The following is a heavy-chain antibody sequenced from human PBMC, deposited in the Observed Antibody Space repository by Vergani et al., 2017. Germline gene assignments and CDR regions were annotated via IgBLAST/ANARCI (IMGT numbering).Heavy chain of an antibody. CDR1: GYSIGSGFY. D-gene: IGHD2-21*01. Sequence: QVRLEESGPGLVKPSETLSLTCSVSGYSIGSGFYWAWIRQSPGEGLQWLTSIHNRGKTYHNPSLKSRVSVSLDTSKHRFSLNLTSVTATDTAVYYCARSQGDYWYFDLWGPGSLVTFSS. J-gene: IGHJ2*01. CDR2: IHNRGKT. V-gene: IGHV4-38-2*01. CDR3: ARSQGDYWYFDL.